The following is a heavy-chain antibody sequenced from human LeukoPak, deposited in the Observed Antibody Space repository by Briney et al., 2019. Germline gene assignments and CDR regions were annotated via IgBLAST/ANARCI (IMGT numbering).Heavy chain of an antibody. Sequence: PSETLYLTCTVSGGSIISSSSYWGWIRQPPKKGLEWIGAIYYNGNTYYNRSLRSRVTMSVDTSKNQFSLKLNSVTAADTAVYYCARGETYYDFWSGSPSGFDPWGQGTLVTVSS. J-gene: IGHJ5*02. V-gene: IGHV4-39*01. CDR3: ARGETYYDFWSGSPSGFDP. CDR1: GGSIISSSSY. CDR2: IYYNGNT. D-gene: IGHD3-3*01.